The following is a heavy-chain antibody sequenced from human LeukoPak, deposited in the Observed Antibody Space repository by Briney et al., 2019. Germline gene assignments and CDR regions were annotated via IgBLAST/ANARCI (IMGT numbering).Heavy chain of an antibody. J-gene: IGHJ4*02. CDR2: INPNSGGT. V-gene: IGHV1-2*02. D-gene: IGHD2-21*01. Sequence: GASVKVSCKASGYTFTDYYVHWVRQAPGQGLEWMGWINPNSGGTNYAQKFQGRVTMTRDTSISTAYMELSRLRSDDTAVYYCARDYSRRMPLSGYWGQGTLVTVSS. CDR3: ARDYSRRMPLSGY. CDR1: GYTFTDYY.